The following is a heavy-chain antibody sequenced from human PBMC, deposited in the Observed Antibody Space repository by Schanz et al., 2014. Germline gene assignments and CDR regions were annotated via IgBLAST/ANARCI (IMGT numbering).Heavy chain of an antibody. J-gene: IGHJ4*02. CDR1: GFTFSDYY. D-gene: IGHD3-10*01. Sequence: QVQLVESGGGVVQPGRSLRLSCAASGFTFSDYYMSWIRQAPGKGLEWVAVIWYDENNKYYADSVKGRFTMSRDNSKNTLYLQMNSLRAEDTAVYYCARANYRRKINFDYWGRGTLVTDSS. V-gene: IGHV3-33*08. CDR3: ARANYRRKINFDY. CDR2: IWYDENNK.